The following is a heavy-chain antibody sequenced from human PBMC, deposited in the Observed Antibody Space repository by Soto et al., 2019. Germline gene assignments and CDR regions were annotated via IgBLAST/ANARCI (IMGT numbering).Heavy chain of an antibody. CDR2: IIPIFGTA. CDR3: ARGDFWSGYYPNYYYYGMDV. D-gene: IGHD3-3*01. CDR1: GGTFSSYA. J-gene: IGHJ6*02. Sequence: AASVKVSCKASGGTFSSYAISWVRQAPGQGLEWMGGIIPIFGTANYAQKFQGRVTITADKSTSTAYMELSSLRSEDTAVYYCARGDFWSGYYPNYYYYGMDVWGQGTTVTVSS. V-gene: IGHV1-69*06.